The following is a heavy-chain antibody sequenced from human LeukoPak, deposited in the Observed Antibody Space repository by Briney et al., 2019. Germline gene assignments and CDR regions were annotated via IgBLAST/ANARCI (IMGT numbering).Heavy chain of an antibody. CDR2: INAGNGNT. Sequence: ASVKVSCKASGYTFTSYAIHWVRQAPGQRLEWMGWINAGNGNTKYSQKFQGRVTITMDTFASTAYMELSSLRSEDTAVYYCARSSLTYYYGSSGYYSNWFDPWGQGTLVTVSS. J-gene: IGHJ5*02. CDR1: GYTFTSYA. D-gene: IGHD3-22*01. V-gene: IGHV1-3*01. CDR3: ARSSLTYYYGSSGYYSNWFDP.